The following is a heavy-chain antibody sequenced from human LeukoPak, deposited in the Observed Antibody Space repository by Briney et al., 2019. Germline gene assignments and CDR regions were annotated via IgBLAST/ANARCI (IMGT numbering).Heavy chain of an antibody. J-gene: IGHJ4*02. D-gene: IGHD3-10*01. CDR2: ISAYNGNT. CDR1: GYTFTSYG. V-gene: IGHV1-18*01. CDR3: ARDRYYYGSGSARNFDC. Sequence: GASVKVSCKASGYTFTSYGISWVRQAPGQGLDWMGWISAYNGNTNYAQNLQGRVTLTIDTSTSTAYMELRSLSSDDTAVYYCARDRYYYGSGSARNFDCWGQGTLVTVSS.